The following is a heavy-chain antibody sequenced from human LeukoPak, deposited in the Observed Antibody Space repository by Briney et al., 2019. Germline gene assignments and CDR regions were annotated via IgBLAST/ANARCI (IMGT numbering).Heavy chain of an antibody. CDR1: GFTFSSYS. CDR2: ISSSSSYI. Sequence: PGGSLRLSCAASGFTFSSYSMNWVRQAPGKGLEWVSSISSSSSYIYYADSVKGRFTISRDNAKNSLYLQMNSLRAEDTAVYYCTIAAAGTPLGVYWGQGTLVTVSS. J-gene: IGHJ4*02. D-gene: IGHD6-13*01. CDR3: TIAAAGTPLGVY. V-gene: IGHV3-21*01.